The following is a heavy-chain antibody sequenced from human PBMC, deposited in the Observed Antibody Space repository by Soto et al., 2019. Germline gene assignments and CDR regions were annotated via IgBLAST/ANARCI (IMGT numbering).Heavy chain of an antibody. CDR2: ISGSGGST. Sequence: AGGSLRLSCAASGFTFSNAWMSWVRQAPGKGLEWVSAISGSGGSTYYADSVKGRFTISRDNSKNTLYLQMNSLRAEDTAVYYCAKVQWLIYYFDYWGQGTLVTVSS. CDR1: GFTFSNAW. J-gene: IGHJ4*02. CDR3: AKVQWLIYYFDY. D-gene: IGHD6-19*01. V-gene: IGHV3-23*01.